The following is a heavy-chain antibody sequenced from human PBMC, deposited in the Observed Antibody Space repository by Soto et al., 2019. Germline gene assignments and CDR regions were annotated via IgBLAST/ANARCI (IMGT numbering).Heavy chain of an antibody. CDR2: IAIGSGNT. CDR1: GFTFTSSA. J-gene: IGHJ4*02. Sequence: ASVKVSCKASGFTFTSSAMQWVRQARGQRLEWIGWIAIGSGNTNYAQKFQERVTITRDMSTSTAYMELSSLRSEDTAVYYCATGIFIAAAGTDFDYWGQGTLVTVSS. CDR3: ATGIFIAAAGTDFDY. D-gene: IGHD6-13*01. V-gene: IGHV1-58*02.